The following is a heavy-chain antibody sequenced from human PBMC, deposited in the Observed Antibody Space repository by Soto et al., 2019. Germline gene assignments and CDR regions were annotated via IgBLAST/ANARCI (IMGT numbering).Heavy chain of an antibody. CDR2: IVPIFGTA. CDR3: ARDPVVAAPPAGYYYYGMDV. J-gene: IGHJ6*02. D-gene: IGHD2-15*01. CDR1: GGTFSSYA. V-gene: IGHV1-69*13. Sequence: ASVKVSCKASGGTFSSYAISWVRQAPGQGLEWMGGIVPIFGTANYAQKFQGRVTITADGSTSTAYMELSSLRSEDTAVYYCARDPVVAAPPAGYYYYGMDVWGQGTTVTVSS.